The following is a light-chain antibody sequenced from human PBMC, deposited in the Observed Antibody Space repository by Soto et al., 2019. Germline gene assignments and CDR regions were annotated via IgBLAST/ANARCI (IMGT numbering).Light chain of an antibody. CDR2: DAS. V-gene: IGKV1-33*01. CDR1: QDISNY. CDR3: QQSYSSSPIT. Sequence: DIQMTQSPSSLSASLGDRVTITCQASQDISNYLNWYQQKPGKAPKLLIYDASNLETGVPSRFSGSGSGTDFTLTINSLRPEDFASYYCQQSYSSSPITFGPGTRLEIK. J-gene: IGKJ5*01.